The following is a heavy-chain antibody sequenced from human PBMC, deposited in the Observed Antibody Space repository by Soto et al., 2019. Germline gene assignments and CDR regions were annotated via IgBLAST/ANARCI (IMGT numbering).Heavy chain of an antibody. D-gene: IGHD4-17*01. Sequence: PGGSLRLSCAASGFTFSSYAMHWVRQAPGKGLEWVAVISYDGSNKYYADSVKGRFTISRDNSEKTLYLQMNSLRADDTAVYYCARAGAVTTAYYYHGMDVWGQGTTVTVSS. CDR2: ISYDGSNK. V-gene: IGHV3-30-3*01. J-gene: IGHJ6*02. CDR1: GFTFSSYA. CDR3: ARAGAVTTAYYYHGMDV.